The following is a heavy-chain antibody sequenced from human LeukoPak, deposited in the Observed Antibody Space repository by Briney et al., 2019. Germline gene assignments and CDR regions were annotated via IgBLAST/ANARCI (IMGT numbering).Heavy chain of an antibody. D-gene: IGHD3-22*01. CDR1: GGSFSSYY. J-gene: IGHJ4*02. CDR2: IYYSGST. Sequence: KTSETLSLTCAVYGGSFSSYYWSWIRQPPGKGLEWIGYIYYSGSTNYNPSLKSRVTISVDTSKNQFSLKLSSVTAADTAVYYCASRSIYDSSGYYGNWGQGTLVTVSS. V-gene: IGHV4-59*01. CDR3: ASRSIYDSSGYYGN.